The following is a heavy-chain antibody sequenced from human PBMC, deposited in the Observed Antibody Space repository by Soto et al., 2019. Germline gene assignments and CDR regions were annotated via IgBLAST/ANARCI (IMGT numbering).Heavy chain of an antibody. D-gene: IGHD2-21*01. V-gene: IGHV3-23*01. J-gene: IGHJ4*02. CDR2: ISAGGDT. CDR3: ANVPIWCGGSTCYTEGFDS. Sequence: GGSLRLSCVASGFVFSDYAMSWVRQAPGKGLEWVSAISAGGDTYYADSVKGRFTVSRANSKNTLYLQMNSLRAKDTAIYYCANVPIWCGGSTCYTEGFDSWGQGTLVTVSS. CDR1: GFVFSDYA.